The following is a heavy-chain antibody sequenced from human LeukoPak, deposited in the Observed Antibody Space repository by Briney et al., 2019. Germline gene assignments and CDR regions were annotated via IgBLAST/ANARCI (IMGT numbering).Heavy chain of an antibody. D-gene: IGHD6-13*01. CDR2: IYSGGST. J-gene: IGHJ3*02. V-gene: IGHV3-66*01. CDR1: GFTVSSNY. Sequence: PGGSLRLSCAASGFTVSSNYMSWVRQAPGKGLEWVSVIYSGGSTYYADSVKGRFTISRDNSKNTLYLQMNSLRAEDTAVYYCARDRKPYSSSLGAFDIWGQGTMVTVSS. CDR3: ARDRKPYSSSLGAFDI.